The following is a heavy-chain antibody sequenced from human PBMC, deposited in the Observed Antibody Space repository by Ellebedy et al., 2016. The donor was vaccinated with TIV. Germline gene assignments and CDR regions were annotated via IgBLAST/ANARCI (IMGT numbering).Heavy chain of an antibody. D-gene: IGHD6-19*01. CDR2: IYYSGST. CDR1: GGSISSGGYY. CDR3: ALGIAVAGDSALNY. J-gene: IGHJ4*02. Sequence: SETLSLXXTVSGGSISSGGYYWSWIRQHPGKGLEWIGYIYYSGSTYYNPSLKSRVTISVDTSKNQFSLKLSSVTAADTAVYYCALGIAVAGDSALNYWGQGTLVTVSS. V-gene: IGHV4-31*03.